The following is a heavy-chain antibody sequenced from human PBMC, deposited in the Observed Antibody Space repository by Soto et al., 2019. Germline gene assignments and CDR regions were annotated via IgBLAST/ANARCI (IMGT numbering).Heavy chain of an antibody. Sequence: EVQLVASGGGLVQPGGSLRLSCAASGFTVSSNYMTWVRQAPGKGLEWVSVIYGDGGTYYADSVKGRFTISRHNSKNTLYLQMNSLRPEDTAVYYCARGSSGYGYDDLDIWGQGTMVTVSS. CDR1: GFTVSSNY. CDR3: ARGSSGYGYDDLDI. CDR2: IYGDGGT. D-gene: IGHD5-12*01. V-gene: IGHV3-53*04. J-gene: IGHJ3*02.